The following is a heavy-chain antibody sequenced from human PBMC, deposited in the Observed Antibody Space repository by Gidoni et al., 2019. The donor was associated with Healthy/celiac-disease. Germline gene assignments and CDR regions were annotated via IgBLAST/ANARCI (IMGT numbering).Heavy chain of an antibody. D-gene: IGHD3-16*02. J-gene: IGHJ4*02. CDR1: GGSFSGYY. Sequence: QVQLQQWGAGLLKPSETLSLTCAVYGGSFSGYYWSWIRQPPGKGLEWIGEINHSGSTNYNPSLKSRVTISVDTSKNQFSLKLSSVTAADTAVYYCARDLFMITFGGVIVNRGAYFDYWGQGTLVTVSS. CDR3: ARDLFMITFGGVIVNRGAYFDY. V-gene: IGHV4-34*01. CDR2: INHSGST.